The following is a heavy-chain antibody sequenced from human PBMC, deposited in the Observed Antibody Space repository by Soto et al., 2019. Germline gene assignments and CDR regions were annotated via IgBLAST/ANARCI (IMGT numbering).Heavy chain of an antibody. Sequence: GSLRLSCAASGFTFSSYGMHWVRQAPGKGLEWVAVISYDGSNKYYADSVKGRFTISRDNSKNTLYLQMNSLRAEDTAVYYCAKDEDRTTGDYWGQGTLVTVSS. V-gene: IGHV3-30*18. CDR2: ISYDGSNK. CDR1: GFTFSSYG. CDR3: AKDEDRTTGDY. J-gene: IGHJ4*02. D-gene: IGHD1-1*01.